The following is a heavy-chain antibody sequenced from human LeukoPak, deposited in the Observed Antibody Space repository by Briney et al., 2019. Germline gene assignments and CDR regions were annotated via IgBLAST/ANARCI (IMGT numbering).Heavy chain of an antibody. CDR1: GGSFSGYY. V-gene: IGHV4-34*01. J-gene: IGHJ4*02. CDR2: INHSGST. D-gene: IGHD3-3*01. Sequence: SETLSLTCAVYGGSFSGYYWSWIRQPPGKGLEWIGEINHSGSTNYNPSLKSRVTISVDTSKNQFSLKLSSVTAADTAVYYCARTITIFGLVNDYWGQGTLVTASS. CDR3: ARTITIFGLVNDY.